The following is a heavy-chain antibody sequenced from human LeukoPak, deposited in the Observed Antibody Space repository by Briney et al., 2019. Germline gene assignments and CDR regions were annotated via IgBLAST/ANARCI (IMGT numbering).Heavy chain of an antibody. CDR1: GFTFSSYS. V-gene: IGHV3-21*01. CDR3: ARGHQFLYSAHKGNNYFDC. Sequence: GGSLRLSCAASGFTFSSYSMNWVRQAPGKGLEWVSSISSSSSYIYYADSVKGRFTISRDNAKNSLFLQMNSLRAEDTAVYYCARGHQFLYSAHKGNNYFDCWGQGTLVTVSS. J-gene: IGHJ4*02. CDR2: ISSSSSYI. D-gene: IGHD2-2*02.